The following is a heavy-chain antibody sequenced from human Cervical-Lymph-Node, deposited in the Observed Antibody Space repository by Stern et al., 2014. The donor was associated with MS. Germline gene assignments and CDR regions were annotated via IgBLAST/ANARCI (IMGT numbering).Heavy chain of an antibody. Sequence: VQLVESGGGVVQPGRSLRLSCAASGFVFRRYALHWVRQAPGKGLEWVALISYDGRDKYYTDSVKGRFTVSRANSNNTVDLEMNRLRLEETACYFCAKGGSGSYLDWGQGSLVTVSS. CDR1: GFVFRRYA. J-gene: IGHJ4*02. CDR2: ISYDGRDK. V-gene: IGHV3-30*04. D-gene: IGHD1-26*01. CDR3: AKGGSGSYLD.